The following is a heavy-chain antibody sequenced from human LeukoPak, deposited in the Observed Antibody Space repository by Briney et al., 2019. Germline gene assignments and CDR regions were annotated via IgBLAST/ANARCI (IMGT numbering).Heavy chain of an antibody. Sequence: QPGGSLLLSCAASGFTFSSYAMSWVRQAPGKGLEWVSAISGSGGSTYYADSVKGRSTISRDNSKNTLYLQMNSLRAEDTAVYYCATNLQYYDFWSGYYDYWGQGTLVTVSS. J-gene: IGHJ4*02. CDR1: GFTFSSYA. V-gene: IGHV3-23*01. CDR3: ATNLQYYDFWSGYYDY. CDR2: ISGSGGST. D-gene: IGHD3-3*01.